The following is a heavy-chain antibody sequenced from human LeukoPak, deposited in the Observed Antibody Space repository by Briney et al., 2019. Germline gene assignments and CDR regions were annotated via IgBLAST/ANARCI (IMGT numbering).Heavy chain of an antibody. CDR3: AKDPAVANTARRFQH. CDR1: GFTVSSNY. V-gene: IGHV3-53*01. J-gene: IGHJ1*01. CDR2: IYSGGST. Sequence: GGSLRLSCAASGFTVSSNYMSWVRQAPGKGLEWVSVIYSGGSTYYADSVKGRFTISRDNSKNTLYLQMNSLRVEDTAVHYCAKDPAVANTARRFQHWGQGTLVTVTS. D-gene: IGHD6-19*01.